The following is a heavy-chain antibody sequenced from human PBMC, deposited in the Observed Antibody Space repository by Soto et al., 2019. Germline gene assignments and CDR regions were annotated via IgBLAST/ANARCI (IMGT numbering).Heavy chain of an antibody. D-gene: IGHD3-10*01. J-gene: IGHJ6*02. CDR3: AREVTFSGSGRGIEYYARDV. CDR1: GYTFSNYD. V-gene: IGHV1-8*01. Sequence: QMQLVQSGAEVKKPGASVKVSCKASGYTFSNYDINWVRQAPGQGLEWMGWMNPNSGNTDIAQKFQGRVTMTRDTSVSTAYMEVTSLRSEDTAVFYCAREVTFSGSGRGIEYYARDVWGQGTTVIFSS. CDR2: MNPNSGNT.